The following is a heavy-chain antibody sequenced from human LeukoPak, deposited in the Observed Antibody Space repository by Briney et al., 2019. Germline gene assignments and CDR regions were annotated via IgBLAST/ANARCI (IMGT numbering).Heavy chain of an antibody. J-gene: IGHJ4*02. CDR2: IKQDGSEK. Sequence: PGGSLRLSCAASGFTFSSYWMSWVRQAPGKGLEWVANIKQDGSEKYYVDSVKGRFTISRDNSKNTLYLQMNSLRAEDTAVYYCAKSGYYYGSGSYYNKLLIPYYFDYWGQGTLVTVSS. CDR1: GFTFSSYW. CDR3: AKSGYYYGSGSYYNKLLIPYYFDY. D-gene: IGHD3-10*01. V-gene: IGHV3-7*03.